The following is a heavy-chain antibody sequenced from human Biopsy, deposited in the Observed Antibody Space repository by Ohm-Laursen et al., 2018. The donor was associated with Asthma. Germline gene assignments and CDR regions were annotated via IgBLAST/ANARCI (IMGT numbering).Heavy chain of an antibody. Sequence: GSSVKVSCKASGYNFISFAIHWVRQAPGQRLEWMGWTNAGNGNTKYSQKFQGRVSITRDTSASTAYMELTSLRSEDTAAYYCARTYYDFLTGQVKDAFGILGQGTMVTVSS. V-gene: IGHV1-3*01. J-gene: IGHJ3*02. CDR1: GYNFISFA. CDR2: TNAGNGNT. D-gene: IGHD3-9*01. CDR3: ARTYYDFLTGQVKDAFGI.